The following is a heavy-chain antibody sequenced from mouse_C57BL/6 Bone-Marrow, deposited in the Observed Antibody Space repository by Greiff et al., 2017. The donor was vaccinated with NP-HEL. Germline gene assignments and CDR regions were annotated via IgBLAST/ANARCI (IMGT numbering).Heavy chain of an antibody. CDR2: IDPEDGDT. CDR3: AYGYRNY. D-gene: IGHD2-2*01. Sequence: SGAELVRPGASVKLSCTASGFNIKDDYMHWVKQRPEQGLEWIGWIDPEDGDTEYASKFQGKATITADTSSNTAYLQLSSLTSEDTAVYYCAYGYRNYWGQGTTLTVSS. J-gene: IGHJ2*01. V-gene: IGHV14-4*01. CDR1: GFNIKDDY.